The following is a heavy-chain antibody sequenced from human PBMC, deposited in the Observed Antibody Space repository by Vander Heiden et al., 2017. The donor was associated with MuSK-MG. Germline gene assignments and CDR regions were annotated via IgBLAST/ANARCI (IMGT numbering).Heavy chain of an antibody. J-gene: IGHJ2*01. Sequence: EVRLLESGGGLVQPGGYLRLSCAASGFSLSSCVMSWVRQAPGKGLEWVSAINGNSDSTYYADSVKGRFAISRDNSKNTVYLQMHSLRAEDTAVYYCAKDLGGSYYSVWYFDLWGRGTLVTVSS. CDR1: GFSLSSCV. CDR2: INGNSDST. D-gene: IGHD1-26*01. CDR3: AKDLGGSYYSVWYFDL. V-gene: IGHV3-23*01.